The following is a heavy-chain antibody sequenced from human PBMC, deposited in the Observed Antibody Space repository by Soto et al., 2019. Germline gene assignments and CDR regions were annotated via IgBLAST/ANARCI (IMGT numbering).Heavy chain of an antibody. V-gene: IGHV4-31*03. CDR1: GGSISSGGYY. CDR2: IFSIGRT. Sequence: QVQLQESGPGLVKPSQTLSLTCTVSGGSISSGGYYWSWIRQHPGKGPEWIGYIFSIGRTYHNPSPMSRVTISVDTSQDQFSLNLWSVTAADTAVYYCARGVYDILTGNVYFGYWGQGILVTVSS. J-gene: IGHJ4*02. D-gene: IGHD3-9*01. CDR3: ARGVYDILTGNVYFGY.